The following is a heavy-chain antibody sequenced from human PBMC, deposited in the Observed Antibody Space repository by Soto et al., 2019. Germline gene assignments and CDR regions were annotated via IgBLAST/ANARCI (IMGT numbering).Heavy chain of an antibody. D-gene: IGHD3-22*01. CDR1: GFTFSSYA. CDR2: ISGSGGST. CDR3: AKDGVRWYYDSSGYWPY. Sequence: GGSLRLSCAASGFTFSSYAMSWVRQAPGKGLEWVSAISGSGGSTYYADSVKGRFTISRDNSKNTLYLQMNSLRAEDTAVYYCAKDGVRWYYDSSGYWPYWGQGTLVTVSS. V-gene: IGHV3-23*01. J-gene: IGHJ4*02.